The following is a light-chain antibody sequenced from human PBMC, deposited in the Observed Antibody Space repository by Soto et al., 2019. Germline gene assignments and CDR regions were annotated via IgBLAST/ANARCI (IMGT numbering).Light chain of an antibody. CDR1: QGVSSN. J-gene: IGKJ5*01. CDR2: GVS. V-gene: IGKV3-11*01. CDR3: QQRNVWPPVT. Sequence: EIELTQSPATLSVSPGERATLSCRASQGVSSNLAWYQQKPGQAPRLLMYGVSSRATGTPDRFSGSGSGTDFTLTISSLEPEDSAVYYCQQRNVWPPVTFGQGTRLEIK.